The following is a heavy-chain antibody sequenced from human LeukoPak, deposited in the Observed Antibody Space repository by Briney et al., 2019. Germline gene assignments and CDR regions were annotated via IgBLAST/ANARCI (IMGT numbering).Heavy chain of an antibody. CDR1: GYSFTSYW. D-gene: IGHD3-22*01. J-gene: IGHJ4*02. CDR3: ARRRYYYDSSGSPSNGFDY. CDR2: IYPGDPDT. V-gene: IGHV5-51*01. Sequence: GESLKISCKGSGYSFTSYWIGWVRQTPGKGLEWMGIIYPGDPDTRYSPSFQGQVTISADKSISTAYLQWSSLKASDTAMYYCARRRYYYDSSGSPSNGFDYWGQGTLVTVSS.